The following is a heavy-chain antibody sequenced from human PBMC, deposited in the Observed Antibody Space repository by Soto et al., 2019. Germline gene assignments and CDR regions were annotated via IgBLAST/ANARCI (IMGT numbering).Heavy chain of an antibody. Sequence: QVQLVESGGGVVQPGRSLRLSCAASGFTFSSYGMHWVRQAPGKGLEWVAVIWYDGSNKYYADSVKGRFTISRDNSKNTLYLQMNSLRAEDTAVYYCARGRKGYYYGMDVWGQGTTVTVSS. J-gene: IGHJ6*02. CDR1: GFTFSSYG. CDR2: IWYDGSNK. V-gene: IGHV3-33*01. CDR3: ARGRKGYYYGMDV.